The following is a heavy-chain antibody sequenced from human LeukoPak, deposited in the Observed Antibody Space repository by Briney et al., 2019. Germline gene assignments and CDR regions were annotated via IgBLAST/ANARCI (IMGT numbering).Heavy chain of an antibody. V-gene: IGHV4-38-2*02. CDR2: IYHSGST. J-gene: IGHJ4*02. CDR3: ARGGIAGFY. D-gene: IGHD6-13*01. CDR1: GYSISSGYY. Sequence: PSETLSLTCTVSGYSISSGYYWGWIRQPPGKGLEWIGSIYHSGSTYYNPSLKSRVTISVDTSKNQFSLKLSSVTAADTAVYYCARGGIAGFYWGQGTLVTVSS.